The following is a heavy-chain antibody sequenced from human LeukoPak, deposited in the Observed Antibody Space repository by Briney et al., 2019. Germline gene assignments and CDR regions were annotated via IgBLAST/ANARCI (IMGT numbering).Heavy chain of an antibody. CDR3: ARGFCTGGSCTKFDY. CDR2: IKYDGGEK. CDR1: GFTFSSYW. J-gene: IGHJ4*02. V-gene: IGHV3-7*01. Sequence: GGSLRLSCAASGFTFSSYWMNWVCQAPGKGLEWVAKIKYDGGEKYYMESMRGRFTISRDNAESSLYLQMNSLRADDTAVYFCARGFCTGGSCTKFDYWGQGTLVTVSS. D-gene: IGHD2-15*01.